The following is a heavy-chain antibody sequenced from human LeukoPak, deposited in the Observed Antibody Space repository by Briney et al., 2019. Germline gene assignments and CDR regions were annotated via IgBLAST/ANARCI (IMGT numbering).Heavy chain of an antibody. Sequence: ASVKVCCKASGYTFPSYGISWLRQAPGQGLEWMGWISAYNGNTNYAQKLQGRVTMTTDTSTSTAYMELRSLRSDDTAVYYCAREKRDGYNKRFDYWGQGTLVTVSS. V-gene: IGHV1-18*01. CDR2: ISAYNGNT. CDR1: GYTFPSYG. J-gene: IGHJ4*02. CDR3: AREKRDGYNKRFDY. D-gene: IGHD5-24*01.